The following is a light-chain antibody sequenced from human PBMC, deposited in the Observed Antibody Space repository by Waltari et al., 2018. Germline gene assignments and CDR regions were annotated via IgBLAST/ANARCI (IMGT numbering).Light chain of an antibody. V-gene: IGKV3-15*01. CDR1: QSVKSN. Sequence: EKVMTQSPATLSVSPGERAPFPCRASQSVKSNLAWYQQKPGQAPRLLIYGASTRVTGIPARFSGSGSGTEFTLTISSLQSEDSAVYFCQQYNIRPPDTFGQGTKLEIK. CDR2: GAS. CDR3: QQYNIRPPDT. J-gene: IGKJ2*01.